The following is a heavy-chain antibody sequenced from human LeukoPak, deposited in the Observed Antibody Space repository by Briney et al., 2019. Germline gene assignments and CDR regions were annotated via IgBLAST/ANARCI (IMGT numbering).Heavy chain of an antibody. Sequence: QPGGSLRLSCVASGFTFSSYGMSWVRQAPGKGLEWVAAISAGGDLTNYADSVKGRFTISRDSSKNMLYVQMNSLRAEDTAIYYCAKGLISSATYFSYFDYWGQGTLVTVSS. D-gene: IGHD1-26*01. J-gene: IGHJ4*02. V-gene: IGHV3-23*01. CDR3: AKGLISSATYFSYFDY. CDR1: GFTFSSYG. CDR2: ISAGGDLT.